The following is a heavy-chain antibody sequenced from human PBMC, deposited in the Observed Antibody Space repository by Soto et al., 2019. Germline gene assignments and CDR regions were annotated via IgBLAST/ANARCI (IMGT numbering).Heavy chain of an antibody. CDR2: ISGSGGST. D-gene: IGHD3-9*01. CDR1: GFTFSSYA. V-gene: IGHV3-23*01. Sequence: EVQLLESGGGLVQPGGSLRLSCAASGFTFSSYAMSWVRQAPGKGLEWVSAISGSGGSTYYADSVKGRFTISRDNSKNRLYLQMNGLRAADTAVYYCAKLPGSNYYYYYMDVWGKGTTVTVSS. J-gene: IGHJ6*03. CDR3: AKLPGSNYYYYYMDV.